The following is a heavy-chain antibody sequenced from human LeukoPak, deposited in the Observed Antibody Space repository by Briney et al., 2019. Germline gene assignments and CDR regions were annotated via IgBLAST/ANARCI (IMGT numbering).Heavy chain of an antibody. CDR3: ARETLPPLYSSSWYSHSPYFDY. CDR2: INHSGST. CDR1: GGSFSGYY. Sequence: SETLSLTCAVYGGSFSGYYWSWIRQPPGKGLEWIGEINHSGSTNYNPSLKSRVTISVDTSKNQFSLKLSSVTAADTAVYYCARETLPPLYSSSWYSHSPYFDYRGQGTLVTVSS. V-gene: IGHV4-34*01. J-gene: IGHJ4*02. D-gene: IGHD6-13*01.